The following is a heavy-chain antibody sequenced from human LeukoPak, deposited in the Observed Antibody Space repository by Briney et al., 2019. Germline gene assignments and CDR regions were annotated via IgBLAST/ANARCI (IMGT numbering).Heavy chain of an antibody. J-gene: IGHJ6*03. CDR2: IYTSGST. V-gene: IGHV4-61*02. D-gene: IGHD5-12*01. Sequence: SQTLSLTCTVSGGSISSGSYYWSWIRQPAGKGLEWIGRIYTSGSTNYNPSLKSRVTISVDTSKNQFSLKLSSVTAADTAVYYCASSGYDPYDYYYYYMDVWGKGTTVTISS. CDR1: GGSISSGSYY. CDR3: ASSGYDPYDYYYYYMDV.